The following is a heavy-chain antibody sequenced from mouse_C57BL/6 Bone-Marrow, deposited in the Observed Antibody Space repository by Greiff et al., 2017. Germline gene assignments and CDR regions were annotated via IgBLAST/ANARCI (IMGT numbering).Heavy chain of an antibody. CDR2: IYPGSGIS. CDR3: ARLGYYGSYYWYFDV. CDR1: GYTFTSYW. V-gene: IGHV1-55*01. Sequence: VQLQQPGAELVKPGDSVKMSCKASGYTFTSYWITWVKQRPGQGLEWLGDIYPGSGISNYNEKFKSKATLTVDTSPSTAYMLLSSLTSENSAVYDCARLGYYGSYYWYFDVWGKGTTVTVSS. D-gene: IGHD1-1*01. J-gene: IGHJ1*03.